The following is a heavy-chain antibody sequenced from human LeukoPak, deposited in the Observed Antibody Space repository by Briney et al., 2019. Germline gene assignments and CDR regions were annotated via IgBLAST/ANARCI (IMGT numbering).Heavy chain of an antibody. D-gene: IGHD4-17*01. CDR1: GGSFSGYY. J-gene: IGHJ4*02. CDR3: ARRYYGDYVYIDY. CDR2: INHSGST. V-gene: IGHV4-34*01. Sequence: PSETLSLTCAVYGGSFSGYYWSWIRQPPGKGLEWIGEINHSGSTNYNPSLKSRVTISVDTSKNQFSLKLSSVTAADTAVYYCARRYYGDYVYIDYWGQGTLVTVSS.